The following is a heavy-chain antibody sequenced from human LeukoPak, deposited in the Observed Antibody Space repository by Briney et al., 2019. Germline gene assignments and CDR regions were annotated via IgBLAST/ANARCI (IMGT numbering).Heavy chain of an antibody. J-gene: IGHJ4*02. D-gene: IGHD6-19*01. CDR2: IYNGVPT. CDR3: VQTTGWPGFDY. V-gene: IGHV4-4*09. Sequence: SETLSLTCTVSGAPISRFYWSWVRQPPGKGLEWIGNIYNGVPTFFNPSLKSRVTLSVDTSKTQFSLQLASVTAADTAVYYCVQTTGWPGFDYWGQGILVTVSS. CDR1: GAPISRFY.